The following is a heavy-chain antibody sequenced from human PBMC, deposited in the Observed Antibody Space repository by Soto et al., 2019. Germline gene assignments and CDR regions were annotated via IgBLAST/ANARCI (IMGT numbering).Heavy chain of an antibody. CDR2: IYWDDDK. V-gene: IGHV2-5*02. D-gene: IGHD4-17*01. CDR3: AHSRLPSTVTTSAEFFQH. Sequence: QITLKESGPTLVKPTQTLTLTCTFSGFSLSTSGVSVGWSRQPQGKALEWLARIYWDDDKRYSPSPKSRLTITKDTSKNQVVLTMTHMDPVDTATDYGAHSRLPSTVTTSAEFFQHWGQGTLVTVSS. CDR1: GFSLSTSGVS. J-gene: IGHJ1*01.